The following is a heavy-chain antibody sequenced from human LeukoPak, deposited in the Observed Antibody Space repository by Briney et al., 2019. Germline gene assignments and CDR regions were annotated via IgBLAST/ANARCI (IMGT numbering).Heavy chain of an antibody. CDR1: GGTFSSYA. Sequence: SVKVSCKASGGTFSSYAISWVRRAPGQGLEWMGGIIPIFGTANYAQKFQGRVTITADESTSTAYMELSSLRSEDTAVYYCARTPSTYYDFWSGYSQGNWFDPWGQGTLVTVSS. CDR3: ARTPSTYYDFWSGYSQGNWFDP. CDR2: IIPIFGTA. J-gene: IGHJ5*02. V-gene: IGHV1-69*01. D-gene: IGHD3-3*01.